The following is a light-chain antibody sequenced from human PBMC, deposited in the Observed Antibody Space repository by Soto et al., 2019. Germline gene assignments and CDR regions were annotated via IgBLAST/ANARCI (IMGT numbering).Light chain of an antibody. CDR2: EVS. V-gene: IGLV2-14*01. Sequence: QSALTQPASVSGSPGQSIAISCTGTSSDVVTYKYVSWYQQHPGKAPKLMIYEVSIRPSGVSDRFSGSKSGNTASLTISGRRPEDVAYYYCCSYAGSTTRVVFGGGTQLTVL. J-gene: IGLJ7*01. CDR1: SSDVVTYKY. CDR3: CSYAGSTTRVV.